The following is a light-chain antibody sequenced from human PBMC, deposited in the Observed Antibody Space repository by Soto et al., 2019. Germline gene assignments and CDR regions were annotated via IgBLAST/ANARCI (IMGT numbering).Light chain of an antibody. CDR1: QAINNW. CDR3: QQANSFLGIT. V-gene: IGKV1-12*01. Sequence: DIQMTQSPSSVSASVGDRVSFTCRASQAINNWLAWYQQKPGKAPKLLIYAASSLQSGVPSRFSGSGSGTDFTLTISRLQPEDFATHYCQQANSFLGITFGQGTRLEI. J-gene: IGKJ5*01. CDR2: AAS.